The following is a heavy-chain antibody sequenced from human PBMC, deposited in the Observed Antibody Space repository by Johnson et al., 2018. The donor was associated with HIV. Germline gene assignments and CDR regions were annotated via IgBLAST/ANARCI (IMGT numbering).Heavy chain of an antibody. CDR2: IRENGSEK. CDR3: AREMATICPQNFCDAFDI. Sequence: QVQLVESGGGVVQPGRSLRLSCAASGFTFSSYAMHWVRQAPGKGLEWVANIRENGSEKNYVDSVKGRFTISRDNSKNTLYLQMYSLRAEDTAVYYCAREMATICPQNFCDAFDIWGQGTMVTVSS. D-gene: IGHD5-24*01. J-gene: IGHJ3*02. CDR1: GFTFSSYA. V-gene: IGHV3-30*04.